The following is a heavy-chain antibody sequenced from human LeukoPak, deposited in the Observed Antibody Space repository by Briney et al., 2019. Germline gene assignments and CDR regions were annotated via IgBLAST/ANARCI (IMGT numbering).Heavy chain of an antibody. D-gene: IGHD5-24*01. J-gene: IGHJ5*02. CDR1: GFTFSSYA. Sequence: GGSLRLSCAASGFTFSSYAMSWVRQAPGKGLEWVSAISGRGGSTYYADSVKGRFTISRDNSKNTLYLQMNRPRAEDTAVYNCTKVSMANFSDAWSQATLVTAPS. V-gene: IGHV3-23*01. CDR3: TKVSMANFSDA. CDR2: ISGRGGST.